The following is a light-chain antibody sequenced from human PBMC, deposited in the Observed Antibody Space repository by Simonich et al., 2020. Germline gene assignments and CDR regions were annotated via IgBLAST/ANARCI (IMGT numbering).Light chain of an antibody. J-gene: IGKJ2*01. Sequence: DIVMTQSPDSLAVSLGERATINCKSTQSVLYSSNNKNDLAWYQQKPGQPPKLLIYWAPTRESGFPDRFSGSGSGTDFTLTISSLQAEDVAVYYCQQYYSTPYTFGQGTKLEIK. CDR1: QSVLYSSNNKND. CDR2: WAP. V-gene: IGKV4-1*01. CDR3: QQYYSTPYT.